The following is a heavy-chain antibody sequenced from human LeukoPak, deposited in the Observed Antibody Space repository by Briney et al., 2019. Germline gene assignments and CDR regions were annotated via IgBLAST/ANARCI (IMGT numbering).Heavy chain of an antibody. CDR3: ATRATWLGPADY. Sequence: SETLSLTCTVSGGSISSSDYYWAWIRQTPGKGLEWIGNIYYSGTTYYSPSLRSRITMSIDTSKNHLSLKLTSVTAADTAVYYCATRATWLGPADYWGQGALVIVSS. V-gene: IGHV4-39*02. CDR2: IYYSGTT. CDR1: GGSISSSDYY. J-gene: IGHJ4*01. D-gene: IGHD5-12*01.